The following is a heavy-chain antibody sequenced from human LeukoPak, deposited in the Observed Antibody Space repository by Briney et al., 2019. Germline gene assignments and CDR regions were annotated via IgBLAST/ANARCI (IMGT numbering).Heavy chain of an antibody. D-gene: IGHD4-23*01. CDR3: ARGGGNLFFDY. V-gene: IGHV3-66*01. CDR2: IYSSGST. Sequence: GGSLTLSCAASGFIVSSSYMRWVRQAPGKGLEWVSVIYSSGSTDYADSVKGRFTISRDNSKYTLSLQMNSLRAEDTAVYYCARGGGNLFFDYWGQGTLVTVSS. J-gene: IGHJ4*02. CDR1: GFIVSSSY.